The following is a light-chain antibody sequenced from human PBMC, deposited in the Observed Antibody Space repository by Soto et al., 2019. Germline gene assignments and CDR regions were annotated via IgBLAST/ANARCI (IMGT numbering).Light chain of an antibody. V-gene: IGKV3-15*01. CDR3: HQYNNWPFT. J-gene: IGKJ3*01. Sequence: EIVMTQSPATLSVSPGERATLSCRASQSVSSNLAGDQQKPGQATRLLIYGASTRATGIPDRFSGSGSGTEFTLTISSLQSEDFAVYYCHQYNNWPFTFGPGTKVDIK. CDR2: GAS. CDR1: QSVSSN.